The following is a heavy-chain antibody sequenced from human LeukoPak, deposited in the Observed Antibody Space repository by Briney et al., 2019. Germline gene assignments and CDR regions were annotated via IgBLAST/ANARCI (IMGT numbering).Heavy chain of an antibody. CDR2: ISYDGSNK. CDR3: ARGCRYCSGGSQDY. CDR1: GFTFKNYG. J-gene: IGHJ4*02. V-gene: IGHV3-30*03. Sequence: GRSLRLSCAASGFTFKNYGMHWVRQAPGKGLECMAIISYDGSNKYYADSVKGRFTISRDNSKNTLYLQMNSLRAEDTAVYYCARGCRYCSGGSQDYWGQGTLVTVSS. D-gene: IGHD2-15*01.